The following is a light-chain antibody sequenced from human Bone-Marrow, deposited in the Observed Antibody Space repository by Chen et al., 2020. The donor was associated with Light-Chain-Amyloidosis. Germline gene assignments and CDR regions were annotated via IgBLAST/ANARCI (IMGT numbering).Light chain of an antibody. J-gene: IGLJ3*02. CDR2: EDD. CDR3: QSYQGSSQGV. Sequence: NFMLTQPHSVSESPGKTVIISCTRSSGSIATNYVQWYQQRPGSYPTTVIYEDDQRPSGVPDRFSGSIDRSSNSASRTISGLQTEDEADYYCQSYQGSSQGVFGGGTKLTVL. V-gene: IGLV6-57*01. CDR1: SGSIATNY.